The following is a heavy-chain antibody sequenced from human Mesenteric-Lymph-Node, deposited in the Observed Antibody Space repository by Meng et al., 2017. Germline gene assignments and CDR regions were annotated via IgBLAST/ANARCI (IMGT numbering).Heavy chain of an antibody. V-gene: IGHV5-51*01. J-gene: IGHJ5*02. CDR2: IYPADSDT. CDR3: ARHMITFGGVIVSPGWFDP. D-gene: IGHD3-16*02. CDR1: GYSFTNYW. Sequence: GESLKISCKESGYSFTNYWIGWVRQMPGKGLEWMGIIYPADSDTKYSPSFQGHVTISADKSISTAYLQWSSLKASDTAMYYCARHMITFGGVIVSPGWFDPWGQGTLVTVSS.